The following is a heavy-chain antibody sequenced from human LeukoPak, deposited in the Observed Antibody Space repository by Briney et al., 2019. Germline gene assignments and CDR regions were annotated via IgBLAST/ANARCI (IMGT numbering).Heavy chain of an antibody. D-gene: IGHD2-15*01. CDR1: GFIFSSYS. Sequence: GGSLRLSCAVSGFIFSSYSMNWVRQAPGKGLEWVSAISDTGNTYHADSVKGRFTISRDSSKNTLFLQMNRLRPEDAAVYYCAKAPVTTCRGAFCYPFDYWGLGTLVTVSS. V-gene: IGHV3-23*01. J-gene: IGHJ4*02. CDR3: AKAPVTTCRGAFCYPFDY. CDR2: ISDTGNT.